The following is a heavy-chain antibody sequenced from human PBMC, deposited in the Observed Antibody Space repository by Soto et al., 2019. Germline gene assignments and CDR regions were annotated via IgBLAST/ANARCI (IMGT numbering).Heavy chain of an antibody. Sequence: EVQLVESGEGLVQPGGSLRLSCAASGFTFRTWMHWVRQAPGKGLVWVSRINSDGSSITYADSVKGRFIISRDNAKNTLYLQMNSLTVEDTAVYYCTRGASGYGNFDYWGQGGLVTVSS. J-gene: IGHJ4*02. CDR1: GFTFRTW. D-gene: IGHD5-12*01. V-gene: IGHV3-74*01. CDR2: INSDGSSI. CDR3: TRGASGYGNFDY.